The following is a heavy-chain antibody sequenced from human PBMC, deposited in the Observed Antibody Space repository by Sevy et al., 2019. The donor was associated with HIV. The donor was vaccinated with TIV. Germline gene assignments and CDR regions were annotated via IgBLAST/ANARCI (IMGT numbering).Heavy chain of an antibody. J-gene: IGHJ5*02. V-gene: IGHV1-69*13. D-gene: IGHD2-2*01. CDR2: IIPIFGTA. CDR3: ARDLLAGSSTPNNWFDP. CDR1: GGTFSSYA. Sequence: ASVKVSCKASGGTFSSYAISWVRQAPGQGLAWMGGIIPIFGTANYAQKFQGRVTITADESTSTAYMELSSLRSEDTAVYYCARDLLAGSSTPNNWFDPWGQGTLVTVSS.